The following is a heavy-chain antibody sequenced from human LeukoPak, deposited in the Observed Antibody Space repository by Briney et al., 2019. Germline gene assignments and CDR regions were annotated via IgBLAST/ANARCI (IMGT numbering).Heavy chain of an antibody. CDR3: ARDSLVRVYYGMDV. V-gene: IGHV3-7*01. Sequence: PGGSLRLSCAASGFTFSSHWMSWVRQAPGKGLERVANIKLDGSEKYYVDSVKGRFTISRDNAKNSLYLEMNSLRAEDTAVYYCARDSLVRVYYGMDVWGQGTTVTVS. J-gene: IGHJ6*02. CDR1: GFTFSSHW. D-gene: IGHD1-26*01. CDR2: IKLDGSEK.